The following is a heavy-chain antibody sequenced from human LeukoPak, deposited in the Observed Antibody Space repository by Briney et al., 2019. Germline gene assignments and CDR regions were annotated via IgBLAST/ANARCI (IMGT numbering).Heavy chain of an antibody. CDR1: GGSISSGGYS. J-gene: IGHJ6*02. Sequence: SQTLSLTCAVSGGSISSGGYSWSWIRQPPGKGLEWIGYIYHSGSTNYNPSLKSRVTISVDTSKNQFSLKLSSVTAADTAVYYCARGRIVVVPTINYYYYYGMDVWGQGTTVTVSS. D-gene: IGHD2-2*01. CDR2: IYHSGST. CDR3: ARGRIVVVPTINYYYYYGMDV. V-gene: IGHV4-30-2*01.